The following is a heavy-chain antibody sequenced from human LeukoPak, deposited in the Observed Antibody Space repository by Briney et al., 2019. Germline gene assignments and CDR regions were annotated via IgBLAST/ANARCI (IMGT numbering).Heavy chain of an antibody. D-gene: IGHD3-10*01. CDR1: GYTFTSYY. CDR3: ARDLPYYYGSGSYLLDY. CDR2: INPSGGST. J-gene: IGHJ4*02. V-gene: IGHV1-46*01. Sequence: ASVTLSCTASGYTFTSYYMHWVRQAPGQGLEWMGIINPSGGSTSYAQKFQGRVTMTRDTSTSTVYMELSSLRSEDTAVYYCARDLPYYYGSGSYLLDYWGQGTLVTVSS.